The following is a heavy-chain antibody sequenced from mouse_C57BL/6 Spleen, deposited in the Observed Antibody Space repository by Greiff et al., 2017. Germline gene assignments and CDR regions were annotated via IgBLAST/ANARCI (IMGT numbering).Heavy chain of an antibody. Sequence: EVMLVESGPGMVKPSQSLSLTCTVTGYSITSGYDWHWIRHFPGNKLEWMGYISYSGSTNYNPSLKSRISITHDTSKNHFFLKLNSVTTEDTATYYCARGGYDEGFAYWGQGTLVTVSA. CDR3: ARGGYDEGFAY. J-gene: IGHJ3*01. D-gene: IGHD2-2*01. V-gene: IGHV3-1*01. CDR1: GYSITSGYD. CDR2: ISYSGST.